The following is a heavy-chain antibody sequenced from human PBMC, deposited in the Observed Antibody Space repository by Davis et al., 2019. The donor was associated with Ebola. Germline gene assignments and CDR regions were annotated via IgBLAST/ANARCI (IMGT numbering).Heavy chain of an antibody. J-gene: IGHJ4*02. Sequence: GESPKIPCAALGFPFSNYAMSWVRQAPGKGLECVSAISSSGGGTYYADSVKGRFTISRDNSKNTLYLQMNSLRAEDTAVYYCAKPTQSSSGVGRYFDYWGQGTLVTVSS. CDR1: GFPFSNYA. CDR2: ISSSGGGT. V-gene: IGHV3-23*01. CDR3: AKPTQSSSGVGRYFDY. D-gene: IGHD6-6*01.